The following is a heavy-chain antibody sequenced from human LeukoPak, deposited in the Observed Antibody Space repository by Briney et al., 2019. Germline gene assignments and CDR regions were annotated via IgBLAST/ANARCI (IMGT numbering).Heavy chain of an antibody. Sequence: SETLSLTCTVSGGSISSSSYYWGWIRQPPGKGLEWIGEINHSGSTNYNPSLKSRVTISVDTSKNQFSLKLSSVTAADTAVYYCARESRGYCSSTSCPFLSSPNYYYYMDVWGKGTTVIVSS. CDR2: INHSGST. J-gene: IGHJ6*03. V-gene: IGHV4-39*07. D-gene: IGHD2-2*01. CDR1: GGSISSSSYY. CDR3: ARESRGYCSSTSCPFLSSPNYYYYMDV.